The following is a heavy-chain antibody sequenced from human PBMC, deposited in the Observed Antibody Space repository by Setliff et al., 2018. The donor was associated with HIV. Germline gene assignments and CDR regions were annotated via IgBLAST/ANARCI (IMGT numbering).Heavy chain of an antibody. CDR3: ARPRRVRSRAWYWFDI. CDR1: GYSINSGFS. V-gene: IGHV4-38-2*01. D-gene: IGHD6-19*01. J-gene: IGHJ5*02. Sequence: PSETLSLTCAASGYSINSGFSRAWIRQPPGQGPQWIGSIYQSGSIYYNPSLQSRVTISVDSSKNQFSLNLFSVTAADTAVSHCARPRRVRSRAWYWFDIWGQGTLVTVSS. CDR2: IYQSGSI.